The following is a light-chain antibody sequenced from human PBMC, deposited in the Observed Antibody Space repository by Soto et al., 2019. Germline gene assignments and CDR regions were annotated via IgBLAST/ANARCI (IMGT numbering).Light chain of an antibody. CDR3: QQYNNWPPWT. J-gene: IGKJ1*01. V-gene: IGKV3-15*01. Sequence: EIVMTQSPATLSVSPGERATLSCRASQSVSSNLAWYQQKPGQAPRLLIYRASTRATGIPARVSGSGSGTEFTLTISSLQSEDFAVYYCQQYNNWPPWTFGQGTKVEIK. CDR1: QSVSSN. CDR2: RAS.